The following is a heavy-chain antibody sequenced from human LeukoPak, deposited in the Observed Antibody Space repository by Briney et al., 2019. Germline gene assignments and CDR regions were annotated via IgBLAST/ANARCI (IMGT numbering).Heavy chain of an antibody. CDR2: ISGSGGST. D-gene: IGHD5-12*01. V-gene: IGHV3-23*01. CDR1: GFTFSSYA. Sequence: PGGSLRLSCAASGFTFSSYAMSWVRQAPGKGLEWVSGISGSGGSTYYADSVKGRFTISRDNSKNTLYLQMNSLRVEDTAVYYCAKDLRGNSGYDSVFDYWGQGTLVSVFS. CDR3: AKDLRGNSGYDSVFDY. J-gene: IGHJ4*02.